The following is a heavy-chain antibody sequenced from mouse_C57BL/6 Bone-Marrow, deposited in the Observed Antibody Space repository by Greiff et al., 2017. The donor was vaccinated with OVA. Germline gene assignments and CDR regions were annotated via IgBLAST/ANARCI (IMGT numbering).Heavy chain of an antibody. CDR2: IRNKANGYTT. CDR1: GFTFTDYY. V-gene: IGHV7-3*01. Sequence: EVKLMESGGGLVQPGGSLSLSCAASGFTFTDYYMSWVRQPPGKALEWLGFIRNKANGYTTEYSASVKGRFTISRDNSQSILYLQMNALRAEDSATYYCARCCYYYGSKGWYFDVWGTGTTVTVSS. J-gene: IGHJ1*03. CDR3: ARCCYYYGSKGWYFDV. D-gene: IGHD1-1*01.